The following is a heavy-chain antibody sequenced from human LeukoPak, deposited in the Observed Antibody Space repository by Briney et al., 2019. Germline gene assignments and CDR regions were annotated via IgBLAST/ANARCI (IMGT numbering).Heavy chain of an antibody. J-gene: IGHJ5*02. CDR3: ARVLASDNDFWSGSQFWFDP. D-gene: IGHD3-3*01. Sequence: SQTLSLTCTVSGGSIRSGSYYWTWIRQPAGKGLEWIGRIYTSGNTNYNLSLKSRVTISLDTSKNQFSLKLSSVTAADTAVYYCARVLASDNDFWSGSQFWFDPWGQGILVTVSS. CDR1: GGSIRSGSYY. V-gene: IGHV4-61*02. CDR2: IYTSGNT.